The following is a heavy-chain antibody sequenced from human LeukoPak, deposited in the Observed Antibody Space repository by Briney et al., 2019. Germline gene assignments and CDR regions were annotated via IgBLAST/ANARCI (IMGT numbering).Heavy chain of an antibody. V-gene: IGHV3-23*01. J-gene: IGHJ4*02. CDR1: GFTFSSYA. Sequence: GGSLRLSCAASGFTFSSYAMSWVRQAPGKGLEWVSTISGSGRGTYNADSVKGRFTISRDNSKNTLYLQMNSLRAEDTAVYYCLAVAGMDLDYWGQGTLVTVSS. CDR2: ISGSGRGT. D-gene: IGHD6-19*01. CDR3: LAVAGMDLDY.